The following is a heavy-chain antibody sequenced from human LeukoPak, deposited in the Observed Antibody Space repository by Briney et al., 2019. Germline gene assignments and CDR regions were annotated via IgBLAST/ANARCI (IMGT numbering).Heavy chain of an antibody. J-gene: IGHJ4*02. D-gene: IGHD6-6*01. Sequence: ASVKVSCKASGYTFTSYGISWVRQAPGQGLEWMGWIRGYNGNTNYAQKFQGRVTMTTDTSTRTAYMELRSMRSDDTAVYYCANYPTSLANYWDSSSSGNLDYWGQGTLVTVSS. CDR1: GYTFTSYG. CDR3: ANYPTSLANYWDSSSSGNLDY. CDR2: IRGYNGNT. V-gene: IGHV1-18*01.